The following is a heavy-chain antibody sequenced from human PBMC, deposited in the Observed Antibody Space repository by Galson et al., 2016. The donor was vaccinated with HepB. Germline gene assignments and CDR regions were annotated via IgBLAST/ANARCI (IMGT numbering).Heavy chain of an antibody. J-gene: IGHJ6*02. CDR2: ITSRSTAI. Sequence: SLRLSCAASGFTLSSYSMNWVRQTPGKGLEWVSYITSRSTAIYYADSVKGRFTISRDNARNSLYLQMNSLRAEDTAVYYCAREGTGSSSFIYYCYGMDVWGQGTTVTVSS. D-gene: IGHD6-13*01. CDR3: AREGTGSSSFIYYCYGMDV. CDR1: GFTLSSYS. V-gene: IGHV3-48*04.